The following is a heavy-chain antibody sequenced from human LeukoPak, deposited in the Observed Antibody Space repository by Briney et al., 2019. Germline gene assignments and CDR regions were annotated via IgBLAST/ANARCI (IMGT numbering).Heavy chain of an antibody. V-gene: IGHV3-21*01. CDR2: ISSSSSYI. J-gene: IGHJ4*02. CDR3: ARDPYYDFWSGYYPKYFDY. Sequence: GGSLRLSCAASGFTFSSYSMNWVRQAPGKGLEWVSSISSSSSYIYYADSVKGRFTISRDNAKNSLYLQMNSLRAEDTAVYYCARDPYYDFWSGYYPKYFDYWGQGTLVTVSS. D-gene: IGHD3-3*01. CDR1: GFTFSSYS.